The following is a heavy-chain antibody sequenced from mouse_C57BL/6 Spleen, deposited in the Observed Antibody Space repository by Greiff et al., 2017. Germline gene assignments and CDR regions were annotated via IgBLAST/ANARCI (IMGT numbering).Heavy chain of an antibody. Sequence: EVKVVESGEGLVKPGGSLKLSCAASGFTFSSYAMSWFRQTPEKRLEWVAYISSGGDFIYYADTVKGRFTISRYNARNTLYLQMSSLKSEDTAMYYCTRDSYGSNYAMDYWGQGTSVTVSS. J-gene: IGHJ4*01. CDR1: GFTFSSYA. D-gene: IGHD1-1*01. V-gene: IGHV5-9-1*02. CDR2: ISSGGDFI. CDR3: TRDSYGSNYAMDY.